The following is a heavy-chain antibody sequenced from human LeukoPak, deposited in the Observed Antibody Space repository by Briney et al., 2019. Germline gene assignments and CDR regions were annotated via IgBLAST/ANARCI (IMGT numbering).Heavy chain of an antibody. D-gene: IGHD2-2*01. Sequence: GGSLRLSCAASGFTFSSYAMSWVRQAPGKGLEWVSAISGSGGSTFYADSVKGRFTISRDNSKHTLYLQMNSLRAEDTAVYYCAKVRNGYCSSTSCPFDYWGQGTLVTVSS. CDR3: AKVRNGYCSSTSCPFDY. CDR1: GFTFSSYA. V-gene: IGHV3-23*01. J-gene: IGHJ4*02. CDR2: ISGSGGST.